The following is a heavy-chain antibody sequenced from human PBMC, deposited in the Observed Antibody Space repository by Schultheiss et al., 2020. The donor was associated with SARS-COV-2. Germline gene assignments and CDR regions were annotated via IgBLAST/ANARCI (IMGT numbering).Heavy chain of an antibody. CDR3: ARLGAARYYYYGMDV. D-gene: IGHD6-6*01. CDR2: ISAYNGNT. J-gene: IGHJ6*02. CDR1: GYTFTSYG. V-gene: IGHV1-18*04. Sequence: ASVKVSCKASGYTFTSYGISWVRQAPGQGLEWMGWISAYNGNTNYAQKLQGRVTMTTDTSTSTAYMELRSLRSDDTAVYYCARLGAARYYYYGMDVWGQGTTVTVSS.